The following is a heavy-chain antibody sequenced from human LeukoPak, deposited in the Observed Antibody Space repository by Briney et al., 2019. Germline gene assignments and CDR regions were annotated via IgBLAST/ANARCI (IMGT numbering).Heavy chain of an antibody. D-gene: IGHD4-17*01. J-gene: IGHJ4*02. CDR2: IYSGGST. CDR3: ARATTTRTRFDY. CDR1: GFTVSSNY. V-gene: IGHV3-53*01. Sequence: GGSLRLSCAASGFTVSSNYMSWVRQAPGKGLEWVSVIYSGGSTYYADSVKGRFTISRDNSKNTLYLQMNSLRDEDTAVYFCARATTTRTRFDYWGQGALVTVSS.